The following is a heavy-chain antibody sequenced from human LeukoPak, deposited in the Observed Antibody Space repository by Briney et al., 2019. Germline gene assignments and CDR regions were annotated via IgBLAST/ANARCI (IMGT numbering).Heavy chain of an antibody. CDR1: GGSISSSSYY. V-gene: IGHV4-39*01. CDR3: ARHPKTRIAVAGTPFDY. CDR2: IYYSGST. D-gene: IGHD6-19*01. J-gene: IGHJ4*02. Sequence: PSETLSFTCTVSGGSISSSSYYWGWIRQPPGKGLEWIGSIYYSGSTYYNPSLKSRVTISVDTSKNQFSLKLSSVTAADTAVYYCARHPKTRIAVAGTPFDYWGQGTLVTVSS.